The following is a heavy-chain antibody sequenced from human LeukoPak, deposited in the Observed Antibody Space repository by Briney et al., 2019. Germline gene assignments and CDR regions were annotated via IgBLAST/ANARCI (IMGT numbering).Heavy chain of an antibody. Sequence: EASVKVSCKASGFMFTDYYIHWVRQAPGQGLERMGWINPTSGGTNFAQRFQGRVTMTGDTSISTAYMELSRLRSDDTAVYYCARDPSGWYPVWVGAYYFDYWGLGTLVTVSS. CDR1: GFMFTDYY. CDR2: INPTSGGT. J-gene: IGHJ4*02. CDR3: ARDPSGWYPVWVGAYYFDY. V-gene: IGHV1-2*02. D-gene: IGHD6-19*01.